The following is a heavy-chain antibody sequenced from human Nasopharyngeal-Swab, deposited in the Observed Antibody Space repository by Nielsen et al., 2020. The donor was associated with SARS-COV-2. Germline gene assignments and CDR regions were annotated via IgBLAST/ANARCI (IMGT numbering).Heavy chain of an antibody. CDR1: GFTFSSYA. D-gene: IGHD1-20*01. CDR2: ISGSGGST. J-gene: IGHJ4*02. Sequence: GGSLRLSCAASGFTFSSYAMSWVRQAPGKGLEWVSAISGSGGSTYYADSVKGWFTISRDNSKNTLYLQMNSLRVEDTAVYYCAKDLSQGITGTVPFDYWGQGTLVTVSS. CDR3: AKDLSQGITGTVPFDY. V-gene: IGHV3-23*01.